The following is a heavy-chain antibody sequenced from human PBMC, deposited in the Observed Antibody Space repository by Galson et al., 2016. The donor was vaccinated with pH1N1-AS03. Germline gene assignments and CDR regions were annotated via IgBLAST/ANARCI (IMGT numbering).Heavy chain of an antibody. Sequence: SETLSLTCSVSGGSMSTYYWSWIRQPAGKGLEWIGRVHNSGNTYYSPSLKSRVAMSVDTSTNHLSLTLNSVTAADTAVYFCSEGTNFYGAGSYNSPDSYFDIWGRGTLVTVSS. CDR2: VHNSGNT. CDR1: GGSMSTYY. J-gene: IGHJ2*01. V-gene: IGHV4-4*07. CDR3: SEGTNFYGAGSYNSPDSYFDI. D-gene: IGHD3-10*01.